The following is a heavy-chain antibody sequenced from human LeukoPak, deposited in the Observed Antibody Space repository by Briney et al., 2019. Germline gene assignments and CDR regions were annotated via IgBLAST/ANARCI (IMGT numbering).Heavy chain of an antibody. V-gene: IGHV5-51*01. CDR1: GYSFISYW. CDR3: ARTGYTSRWAIDY. CDR2: IYPGDSDV. J-gene: IGHJ4*02. Sequence: GESLKISCKGSGYSFISYWIGWVRQMPGKGLEWMGIIYPGDSDVRYSPSFQGQVTISADKSISTAYLQWSSLKASDTAIYFCARTGYTSRWAIDYWGQGTLVTVSS. D-gene: IGHD6-13*01.